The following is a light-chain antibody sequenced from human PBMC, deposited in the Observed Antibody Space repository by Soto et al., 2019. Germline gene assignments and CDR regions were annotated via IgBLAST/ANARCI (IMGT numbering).Light chain of an antibody. J-gene: IGKJ5*01. CDR3: QQYNNWPFS. V-gene: IGKV3-15*01. CDR1: QTISSK. CDR2: GAS. Sequence: IRITQSPPTLSVSPGQRATLSCRASQTISSKLAWYRQKPGQAPRLLIYGASIGDTGVPARFSGTGSETDFTLTISGLQSEDSAVYFCQQYNNWPFSFGQGTRLEI.